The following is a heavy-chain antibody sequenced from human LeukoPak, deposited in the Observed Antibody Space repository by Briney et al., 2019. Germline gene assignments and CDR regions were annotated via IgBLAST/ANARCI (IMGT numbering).Heavy chain of an antibody. D-gene: IGHD3-22*01. CDR3: ARRVAGSGYRDF. V-gene: IGHV4-59*08. J-gene: IGHJ4*02. Sequence: SETLSLTCTVSGGSISSYYWSWIRQTPGKGLEWIGDIYYSGSTNYNPSLKSRVTISVDTSKNQFSLKLSSVTAADTAVYYCARRVAGSGYRDFWGQGTLVTVSS. CDR1: GGSISSYY. CDR2: IYYSGST.